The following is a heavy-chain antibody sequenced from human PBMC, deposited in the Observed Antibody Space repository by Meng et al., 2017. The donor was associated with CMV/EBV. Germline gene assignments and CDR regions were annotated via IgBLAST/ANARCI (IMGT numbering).Heavy chain of an antibody. J-gene: IGHJ6*02. Sequence: SVKVSCKASGGTFSSYAISWVRQAPGQGLEWMGGIIPIFGTANYAQKFQGRVTITTGESTSTAYMELSSLRSEDTAVYYCARDFQPKYYYYGMDVWGQGTTVTVSS. CDR1: GGTFSSYA. CDR2: IIPIFGTA. D-gene: IGHD1-14*01. V-gene: IGHV1-69*05. CDR3: ARDFQPKYYYYGMDV.